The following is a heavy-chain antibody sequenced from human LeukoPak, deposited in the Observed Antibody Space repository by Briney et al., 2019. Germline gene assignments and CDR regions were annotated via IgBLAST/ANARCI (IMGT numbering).Heavy chain of an antibody. Sequence: SETLSLTCTVSGGSISSSSYYWGWIRQPPGKGLEWIGSIYYSGSTYYNPSLKSRVTISVDTSKNQFSLKLSSVTAADTAVYYCARQVFSAAAGPLGAFDIWGQGTMVTVSS. D-gene: IGHD6-13*01. CDR2: IYYSGST. J-gene: IGHJ3*02. V-gene: IGHV4-39*01. CDR3: ARQVFSAAAGPLGAFDI. CDR1: GGSISSSSYY.